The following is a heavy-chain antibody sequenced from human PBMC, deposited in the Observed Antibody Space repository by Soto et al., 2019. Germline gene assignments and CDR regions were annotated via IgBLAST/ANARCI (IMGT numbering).Heavy chain of an antibody. CDR2: ISAYNGNT. D-gene: IGHD5-12*01. CDR3: ARGSKIVATITYYGDFDY. Sequence: ASVKVSCKASGYTFTSYGISWVRQAPGQGLEWMGWISAYNGNTNYAQKLQGRVTMTTDTSASTAYMELRSLRSDDTAVYYCARGSKIVATITYYGDFDYWGQGTLVTVSS. J-gene: IGHJ4*02. CDR1: GYTFTSYG. V-gene: IGHV1-18*01.